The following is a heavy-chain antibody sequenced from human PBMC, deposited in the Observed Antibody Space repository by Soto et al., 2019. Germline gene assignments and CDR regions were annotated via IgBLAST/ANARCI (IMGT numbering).Heavy chain of an antibody. CDR3: ARGWGYDSNDYYYAY. D-gene: IGHD3-22*01. CDR1: GGTFSRHA. J-gene: IGHJ4*02. CDR2: IIPIFGTA. Sequence: SVKVSCKASGGTFSRHAISWVRQAPGQGLEWMGGIIPIFGTANHAQKFQGRVTIIADESTSTVYMELSSLRSEDTAMYYCARGWGYDSNDYYYAYWGQGTLVTVSS. V-gene: IGHV1-69*13.